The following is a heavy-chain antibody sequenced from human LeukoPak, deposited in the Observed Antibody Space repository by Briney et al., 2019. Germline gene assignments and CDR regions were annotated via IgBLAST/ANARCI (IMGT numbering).Heavy chain of an antibody. V-gene: IGHV4-59*01. CDR2: IYYSGST. Sequence: KRSETLSLTCTVSGGSISSYFWSWIRQPPGKGLEWIGYIYYSGSTNYNPSLKSRVTISVDTSKNQFSLKVSSVTAADTAVYYCARVPPYSRALGGFDYWGQGTLVTVSS. CDR1: GGSISSYF. D-gene: IGHD5-18*01. J-gene: IGHJ4*02. CDR3: ARVPPYSRALGGFDY.